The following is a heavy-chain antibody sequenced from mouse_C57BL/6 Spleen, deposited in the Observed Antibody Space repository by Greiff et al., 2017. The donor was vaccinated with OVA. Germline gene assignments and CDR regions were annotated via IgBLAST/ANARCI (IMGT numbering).Heavy chain of an antibody. J-gene: IGHJ2*01. CDR3: ASGTYYFDY. CDR1: GYAFSSSW. V-gene: IGHV1-82*01. CDR2: IYPGDGDT. Sequence: VQRVESGPELVKPGASVKISCKASGYAFSSSWMNWVKQRPGKGLEWIGRIYPGDGDTNYNGKFKGKATLTADKSSSTAYMQLSSLTSEDSAVYFCASGTYYFDYWGQGTTLTVSS.